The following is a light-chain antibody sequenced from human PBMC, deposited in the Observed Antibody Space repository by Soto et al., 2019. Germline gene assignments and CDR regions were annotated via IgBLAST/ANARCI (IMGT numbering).Light chain of an antibody. CDR3: GPWESTLGACV. V-gene: IGLV1-51*01. CDR1: SSNIGNNY. J-gene: IGLJ1*01. CDR2: END. Sequence: QSVLTQPPSVSAAPGQKVTISCSGSSSNIGNNYVSWYQQLPGTAPKLLIYENDKRPSGIPDRFSGSKSGTSAPPGIPGPQAGDEAHFYCGPWESTLGACVFGTGTKVTVL.